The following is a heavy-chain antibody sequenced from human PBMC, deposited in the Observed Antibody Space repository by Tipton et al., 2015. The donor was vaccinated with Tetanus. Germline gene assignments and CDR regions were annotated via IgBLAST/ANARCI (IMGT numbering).Heavy chain of an antibody. J-gene: IGHJ4*02. CDR1: RGPISSYY. CDR2: ISNGNT. CDR3: ARGITDGYNRRFDY. V-gene: IGHV4-4*07. Sequence: GLVKPSETLSLTCTVSRGPISSYYWSWIRQPAGKGLEWIGQISNGNTDHAPSLKSRLTLSVDTSKNQISLNLRSVTAADAGIYYCARGITDGYNRRFDYWGQGTLVAVSS. D-gene: IGHD5-24*01.